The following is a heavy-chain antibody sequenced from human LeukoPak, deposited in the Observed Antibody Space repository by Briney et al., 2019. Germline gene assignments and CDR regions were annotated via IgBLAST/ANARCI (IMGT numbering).Heavy chain of an antibody. V-gene: IGHV3-23*01. J-gene: IGHJ4*02. D-gene: IGHD3-9*01. CDR3: ARLEDYDILTGFDY. CDR1: GFTFSSYA. CDR2: ISGSGGST. Sequence: GGSLRLSCAASGFTFSSYAMSWVRQAPGKGLEWVSAISGSGGSTYYADSVKGRFTISRDNSKNTLYLQMNSLRAEDTALYYCARLEDYDILTGFDYWGQGTLVTVSS.